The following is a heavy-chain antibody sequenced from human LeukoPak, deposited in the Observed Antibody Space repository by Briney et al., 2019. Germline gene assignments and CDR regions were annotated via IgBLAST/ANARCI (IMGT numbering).Heavy chain of an antibody. J-gene: IGHJ3*02. CDR2: IYTSGST. CDR3: ARGTRGFILRGAFDI. D-gene: IGHD5-12*01. V-gene: IGHV4-34*01. Sequence: SETLSLTCAVYGGSFSGYYWSWIRQPPGKGLEWIGRIYTSGSTNYNPSLKSRVTISVDTSKNQFSLKLSSVTAADTAVYYCARGTRGFILRGAFDIWGQGTMVTVSS. CDR1: GGSFSGYY.